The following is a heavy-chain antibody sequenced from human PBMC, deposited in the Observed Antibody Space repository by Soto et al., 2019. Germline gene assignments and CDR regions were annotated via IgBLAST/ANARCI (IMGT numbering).Heavy chain of an antibody. CDR1: GFTFSSYS. J-gene: IGHJ4*02. D-gene: IGHD5-12*01. V-gene: IGHV3-48*01. Sequence: EVQLVESGGGLVQPGGSLRLSCAASGFTFSSYSMNWVRQAPGKGLEWVSYISSSSSTIYYADSVKGRFTISRDNAKNSLYLHMNSLRAEGTAVYYCARDIVATISYAGSGYWGQGTLVTVSS. CDR3: ARDIVATISYAGSGY. CDR2: ISSSSSTI.